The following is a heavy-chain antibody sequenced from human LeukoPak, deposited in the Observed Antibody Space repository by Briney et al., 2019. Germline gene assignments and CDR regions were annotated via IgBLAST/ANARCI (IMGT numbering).Heavy chain of an antibody. CDR2: INHSGST. CDR3: ARRNDSSGYFDY. Sequence: KPSETLSLTCAVYGRSFSGYYWSWIRQPPGKGLEWTGEINHSGSTNYNPSLKSRVTISVDTSKNQFSLKLSSVTAADTAVYYCARRNDSSGYFDYWGQGTLVTVSS. CDR1: GRSFSGYY. D-gene: IGHD6-25*01. V-gene: IGHV4-34*01. J-gene: IGHJ4*02.